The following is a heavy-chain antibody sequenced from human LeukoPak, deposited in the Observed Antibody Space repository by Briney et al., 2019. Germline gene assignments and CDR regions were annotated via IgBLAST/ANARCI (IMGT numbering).Heavy chain of an antibody. J-gene: IGHJ5*02. CDR1: GGSISSYY. V-gene: IGHV4-59*08. CDR2: IYYSGST. CDR3: ARHFGRLNRGLSGDYSSSRGRNNWFDP. Sequence: SETLSLTCTVSGGSISSYYWSWIRQPPGKGLEWIGYIYYSGSTYYNPSLKSRVTISVDTSKNQFSLKLSSVTAADTAVYYCARHFGRLNRGLSGDYSSSRGRNNWFDPWGQGTLVTVSS. D-gene: IGHD6-13*01.